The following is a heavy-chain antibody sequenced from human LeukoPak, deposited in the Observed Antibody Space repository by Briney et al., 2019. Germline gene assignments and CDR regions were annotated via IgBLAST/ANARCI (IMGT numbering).Heavy chain of an antibody. CDR2: IYHSGST. V-gene: IGHV4-38-2*01. J-gene: IGHJ4*02. Sequence: SETLSLTCAVSGYSITSGYYWAWIRQPPGKGLEWIGNIYHSGSTYYNPSLKSRVTISVDTSKNQFSLKLSSVTAADTAVYYYARRYSNYFFDYWGQGTLVTVSS. D-gene: IGHD4-11*01. CDR3: ARRYSNYFFDY. CDR1: GYSITSGYY.